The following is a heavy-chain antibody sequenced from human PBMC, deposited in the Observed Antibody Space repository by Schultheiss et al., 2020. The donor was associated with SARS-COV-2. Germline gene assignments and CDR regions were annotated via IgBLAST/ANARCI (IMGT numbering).Heavy chain of an antibody. CDR2: IYYSGST. CDR1: GGSISSYY. CDR3: ARDNFLTGNAFDI. J-gene: IGHJ3*02. D-gene: IGHD3-16*01. V-gene: IGHV4-4*08. Sequence: SQTLSLTCTVSGGSISSYYWSWIRQPPGKGLEWIGYIYYSGSTYYNPSLKSRVTISVDTSKNQFSLKLSSVTAADTAVYYCARDNFLTGNAFDIWGQGTMVTVSS.